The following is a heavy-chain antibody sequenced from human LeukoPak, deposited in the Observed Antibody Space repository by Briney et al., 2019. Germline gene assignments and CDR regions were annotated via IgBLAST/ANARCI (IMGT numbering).Heavy chain of an antibody. Sequence: GASVKVSCKASGYTFTGYYMHWVRQAPGQGLEWMGWINPNSGGTNYAQKFQGRVTMTRDTSISTAYMELSRLRSDDTAVYYCATSLSGYLGSHAFDIWGQGTMVTVSS. J-gene: IGHJ3*02. CDR2: INPNSGGT. CDR3: ATSLSGYLGSHAFDI. CDR1: GYTFTGYY. V-gene: IGHV1-2*02. D-gene: IGHD3-22*01.